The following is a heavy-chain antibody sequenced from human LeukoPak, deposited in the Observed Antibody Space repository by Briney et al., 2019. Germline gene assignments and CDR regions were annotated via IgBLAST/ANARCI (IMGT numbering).Heavy chain of an antibody. Sequence: GGSLRLSCAASGFTFSSYSMSWVRQAPGKGLEWVSVIYSGGSTYYADSGKGRFTISRDNSKNTLYLQMNSLRAEDTAVYYCARVWRTQFDYWGQGTLVTVSS. CDR2: IYSGGST. D-gene: IGHD1/OR15-1a*01. CDR1: GFTFSSYS. J-gene: IGHJ4*02. V-gene: IGHV3-53*01. CDR3: ARVWRTQFDY.